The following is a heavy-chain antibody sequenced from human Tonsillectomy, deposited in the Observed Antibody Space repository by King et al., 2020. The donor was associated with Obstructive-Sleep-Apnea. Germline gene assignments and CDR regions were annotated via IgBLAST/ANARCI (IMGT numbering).Heavy chain of an antibody. CDR3: ARGSEYKSGYPFFDY. CDR2: IYHSGIP. CDR1: GDSISSHNW. V-gene: IGHV4-4*02. D-gene: IGHD3-9*01. J-gene: IGHJ4*02. Sequence: LQLQESGPGLVKPSGTLSLTCDVSGDSISSHNWWSCVRQSPGKWLEWIGEIYHSGIPDCNASLKSRVTIPVDKSKNQFSLKVTSVTAADTAVYYCARGSEYKSGYPFFDYWGQGTLVTVSS.